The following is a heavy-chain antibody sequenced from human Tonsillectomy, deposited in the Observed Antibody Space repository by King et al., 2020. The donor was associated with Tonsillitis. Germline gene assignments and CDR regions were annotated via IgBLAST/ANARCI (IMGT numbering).Heavy chain of an antibody. CDR2: IYSGGSK. Sequence: VQLVESGGGLVQPGGALRLSCAASGFTVRSKHINLVRQAPGKGLEWGSGIYSGGSKYYADSGKGRFTISRDNSKNTIYLQMNSLRAEDTAVYYCAAIGTRAFDYWGQGTLVSVSS. D-gene: IGHD1-1*01. CDR3: AAIGTRAFDY. J-gene: IGHJ4*02. V-gene: IGHV3-66*01. CDR1: GFTVRSKH.